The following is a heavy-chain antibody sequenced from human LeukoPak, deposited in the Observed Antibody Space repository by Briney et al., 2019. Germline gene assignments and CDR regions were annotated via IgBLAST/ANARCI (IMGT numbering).Heavy chain of an antibody. CDR3: ASLEYSDY. CDR1: GFTFSSYS. D-gene: IGHD6-6*01. V-gene: IGHV3-48*01. Sequence: GGSLRLSCAASGFTFSSYSMNWVRQAPGKGLEWVSHITASGTAMFYADSVKGRFTISRDNSKNTLYLQMNSPRAEDTAVYYCASLEYSDYWGQGTLVTVSS. CDR2: ITASGTAM. J-gene: IGHJ4*02.